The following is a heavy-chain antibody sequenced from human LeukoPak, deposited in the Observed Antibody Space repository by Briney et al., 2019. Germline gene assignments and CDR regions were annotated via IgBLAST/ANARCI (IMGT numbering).Heavy chain of an antibody. D-gene: IGHD3-16*01. V-gene: IGHV3-30*18. CDR2: ISFDGNNK. CDR1: GFTFSSSG. Sequence: GGSLRLSCAASGFTFSSSGMHWVRQAPGKGLEWVGVISFDGNNKYYADSVKGRFTISRDNSENTLYLQMNSLRAEDTAVYYCAKRTVGEGPPFDYWGQGTLVTVSS. J-gene: IGHJ4*02. CDR3: AKRTVGEGPPFDY.